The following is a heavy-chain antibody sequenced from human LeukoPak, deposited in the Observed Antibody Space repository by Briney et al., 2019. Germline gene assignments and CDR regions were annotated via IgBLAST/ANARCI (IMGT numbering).Heavy chain of an antibody. CDR2: VIPIFGTA. V-gene: IGHV1-69*13. J-gene: IGHJ4*02. D-gene: IGHD3-22*01. Sequence: SVKVSCKASGGTFSSYAISWVRQAPGQGLEWMGGVIPIFGTANYAQKFQGRVTITADESTSTAYMELSSLRSEDTAVYYCARASPNYYDSSGYSPFDYWGQGTLVTVSS. CDR3: ARASPNYYDSSGYSPFDY. CDR1: GGTFSSYA.